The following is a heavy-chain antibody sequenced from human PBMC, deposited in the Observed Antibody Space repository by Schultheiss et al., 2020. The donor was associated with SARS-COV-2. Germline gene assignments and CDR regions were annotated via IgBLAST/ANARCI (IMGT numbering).Heavy chain of an antibody. Sequence: SQTLSLTCTVSGGFISSYYWSWIRQPPGKGLEWIGEINHSGSTNYNPSLKSRVTISVDTSKNQFSLKLSSVTAADTAVYYCARVEGDAFDIWGQGTMVTVSS. CDR1: GGFISSYY. J-gene: IGHJ3*02. CDR3: ARVEGDAFDI. V-gene: IGHV4-34*01. CDR2: INHSGST.